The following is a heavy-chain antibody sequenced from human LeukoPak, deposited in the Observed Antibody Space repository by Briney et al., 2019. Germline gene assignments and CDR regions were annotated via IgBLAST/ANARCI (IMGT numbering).Heavy chain of an antibody. CDR2: IHSGGST. CDR3: ARGTMMVGP. CDR1: GGSISSYY. D-gene: IGHD3-22*01. Sequence: SETLSLTCPVSGGSISSYYWSWIRQPPGKGLEWVGYIHSGGSTNYNPSLKSRLTISIDTSKSQFSLKLSSVTAADTAVYYCARGTMMVGPWGQGTLVTVSS. V-gene: IGHV4-59*01. J-gene: IGHJ5*02.